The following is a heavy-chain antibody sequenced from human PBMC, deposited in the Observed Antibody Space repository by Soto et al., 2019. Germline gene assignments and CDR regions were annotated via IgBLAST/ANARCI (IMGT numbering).Heavy chain of an antibody. Sequence: GGSLRLSCAASGFTFSSYWMHWVRQAPGKGLVWVSRINSDGSSTSYADSVKGRFTISRDNAKNTLYLQMNSLRAEDTAVYYCASGFRYFDLRYYYYGMDVWGQGTTVTV. CDR1: GFTFSSYW. V-gene: IGHV3-74*01. CDR2: INSDGSST. D-gene: IGHD3-9*01. CDR3: ASGFRYFDLRYYYYGMDV. J-gene: IGHJ6*02.